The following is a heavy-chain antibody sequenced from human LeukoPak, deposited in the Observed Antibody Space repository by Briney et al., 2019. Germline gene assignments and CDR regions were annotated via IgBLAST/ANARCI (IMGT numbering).Heavy chain of an antibody. J-gene: IGHJ6*02. D-gene: IGHD2-2*01. CDR3: ARDRGYCSSTSCYLDPNYYYYGMDV. Sequence: PSETLSLTCTVSGGSISSYYWSWIRQPPGKGLEWIGYIYYSGSTNYNPSLKSRVTISVDTSKNQFSLKLSSVTAADTAVYYCARDRGYCSSTSCYLDPNYYYYGMDVWGQGTTVTVSS. CDR1: GGSISSYY. CDR2: IYYSGST. V-gene: IGHV4-59*01.